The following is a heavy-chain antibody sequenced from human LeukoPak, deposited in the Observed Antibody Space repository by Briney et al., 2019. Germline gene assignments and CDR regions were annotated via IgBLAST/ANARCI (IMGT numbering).Heavy chain of an antibody. Sequence: GGSLRLSCAASGFTFSTYGMHWVRQAPGKGLEWVGRIKSKTDGGTTDYAAPVKGRFTISRDDSKNTLYLQMNSLKTEDTAVYYCTKMGLEGVDYWGQGTLVTVSS. CDR2: IKSKTDGGTT. J-gene: IGHJ4*02. D-gene: IGHD3-16*01. V-gene: IGHV3-15*07. CDR1: GFTFSTYG. CDR3: TKMGLEGVDY.